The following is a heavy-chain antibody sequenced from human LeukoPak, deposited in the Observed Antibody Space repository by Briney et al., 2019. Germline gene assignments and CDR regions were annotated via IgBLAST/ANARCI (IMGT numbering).Heavy chain of an antibody. CDR1: GLTFSSYP. Sequence: GGSLRLSCAASGLTFSSYPMHWVRQAPGKGLEWVAVISYDGSEKHYADSVKGRFTISRDNSKNTLYLQMNSLRAGDTAVYYCAREGSSGYYPYWGQGILVTVSS. D-gene: IGHD3-22*01. CDR3: AREGSSGYYPY. CDR2: ISYDGSEK. V-gene: IGHV3-30-3*01. J-gene: IGHJ4*02.